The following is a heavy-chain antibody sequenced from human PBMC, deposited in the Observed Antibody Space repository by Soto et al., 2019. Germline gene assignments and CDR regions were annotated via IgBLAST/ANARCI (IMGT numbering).Heavy chain of an antibody. CDR1: GGTYNTFA. J-gene: IGHJ4*02. CDR3: VRAAKRYFDY. Sequence: ASVKVSCKASGGTYNTFAISWVRQAPGQGLEWMGGIIPVLGPAFYAQKFQGRVTITADKSTTTAYPELTSLRSEDTAVYYCVRAAKRYFDYWGQGTLVTVSS. V-gene: IGHV1-69*10. CDR2: IIPVLGPA.